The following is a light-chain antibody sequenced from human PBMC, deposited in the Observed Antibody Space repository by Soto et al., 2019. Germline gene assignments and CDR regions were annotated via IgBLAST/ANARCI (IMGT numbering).Light chain of an antibody. V-gene: IGKV1-5*01. CDR3: QQYNSYGT. CDR1: QSIGSS. CDR2: DAS. Sequence: QSPSTLSASVGDRVTITCRASQSIGSSLAWYQQKPGKGPKLLIYDASTLESGVPSRFSGSGYGTEFALTISSLQPDDFATFYCQQYNSYGTFGQGTKLEIK. J-gene: IGKJ2*01.